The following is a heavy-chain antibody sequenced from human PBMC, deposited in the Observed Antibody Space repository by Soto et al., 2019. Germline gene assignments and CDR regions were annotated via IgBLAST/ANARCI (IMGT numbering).Heavy chain of an antibody. CDR1: GFIFSSYG. V-gene: IGHV3-30*03. CDR2: ISYDGSTE. Sequence: QEQLVQSGGGVVQPGRSRRLSCAASGFIFSSYGMHWVRQAPGKGLEWVAVISYDGSTEYYADSVQGRFTISRDNSKQSLYLHMNSLRTAVTAVYFCATLLWEGIIVFGPSGGTANYWGQGTLVTVSS. D-gene: IGHD3-16*01. CDR3: ATLLWEGIIVFGPSGGTANY. J-gene: IGHJ4*02.